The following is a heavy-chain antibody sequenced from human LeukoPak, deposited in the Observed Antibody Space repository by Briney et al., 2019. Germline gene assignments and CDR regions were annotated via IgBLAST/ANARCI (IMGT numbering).Heavy chain of an antibody. J-gene: IGHJ6*03. CDR2: ISSGSSYI. CDR3: ARDALDIVVVPAGTSRFYYYMDV. D-gene: IGHD2-2*01. V-gene: IGHV3-21*01. CDR1: GFTLSRYS. Sequence: KAGGSLRLSCAASGFTLSRYSMNWVRQAPGKGLEWVSSISSGSSYIYYAGSVKGRFTISRDNAKNSLYLQMNSLRAEDTAVYYCARDALDIVVVPAGTSRFYYYMDVWGKGTTVTVSS.